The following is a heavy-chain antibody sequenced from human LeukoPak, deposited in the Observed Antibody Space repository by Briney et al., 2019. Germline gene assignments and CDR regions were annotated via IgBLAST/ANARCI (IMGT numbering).Heavy chain of an antibody. CDR3: ARDRGYCSSTSCRYYYYGMDV. CDR1: GFTFSSYA. V-gene: IGHV3-30-3*01. Sequence: GGSLRLSCAAPGFTFSSYAMHWVRQAPGKGLEWVAVISYDGSNKYYADSVKGRFTISRDNSKNTLYLQMNSLRAEDTAVYYCARDRGYCSSTSCRYYYYGMDVWGQGTTVTVSS. J-gene: IGHJ6*02. CDR2: ISYDGSNK. D-gene: IGHD2-2*01.